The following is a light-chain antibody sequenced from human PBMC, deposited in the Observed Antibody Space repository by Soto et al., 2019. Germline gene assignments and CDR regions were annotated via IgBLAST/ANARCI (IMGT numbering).Light chain of an antibody. CDR3: CSYAVCTILDV. CDR2: EAY. J-gene: IGLJ1*01. CDR1: RSDVGGHNL. V-gene: IGLV2-23*01. Sequence: QSALTQPASVSGYPGQSITISCTGTRSDVGGHNLLSWYQQHPGKAPKARIYEAYRRPSGVSPRFSGSKSGNSASLTISGLQAEDDADYFCCSYAVCTILDVFGTGTKGTVL.